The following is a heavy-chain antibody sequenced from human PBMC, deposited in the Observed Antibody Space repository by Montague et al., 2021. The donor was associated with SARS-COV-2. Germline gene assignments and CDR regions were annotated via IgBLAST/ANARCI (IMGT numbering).Heavy chain of an antibody. CDR3: VRDTGSAQAGFDA. CDR2: TNYRSKWTS. Sequence: CAISRDSVWSNTAAWNWIRQSPSGGREWLGRTNYRSKWTSDYATXVEGRISIDPDTSKNQFFLHLRSVTPEDTGVYYCVRDTGSAQAGFDAWGQGTLVTVSS. CDR1: RDSVWSNTAA. J-gene: IGHJ4*02. V-gene: IGHV6-1*01. D-gene: IGHD4-17*01.